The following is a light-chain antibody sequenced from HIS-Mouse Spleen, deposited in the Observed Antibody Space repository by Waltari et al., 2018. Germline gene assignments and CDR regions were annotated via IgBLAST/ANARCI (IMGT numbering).Light chain of an antibody. V-gene: IGLV3-25*03. Sequence: SYELTQPPSVSVSPGQTARITCSGDALPKQYAYWYQQKPGQAPVLVIYKDSERPSGIPERLCGSSSGTTVTLTISGVQAEDEADYYCQSADSSGTYVVFGGGTKLTVL. CDR3: QSADSSGTYVV. J-gene: IGLJ2*01. CDR2: KDS. CDR1: ALPKQY.